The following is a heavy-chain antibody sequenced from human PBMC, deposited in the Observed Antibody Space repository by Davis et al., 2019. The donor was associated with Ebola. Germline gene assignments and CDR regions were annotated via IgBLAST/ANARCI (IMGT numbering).Heavy chain of an antibody. J-gene: IGHJ4*02. D-gene: IGHD1-1*01. CDR2: IAGSGGST. CDR3: AKGPETGRFEY. Sequence: GESLKISCAASGFTFSSFGMHWVRQAPGKGLEWVSAIAGSGGSTYHADSVKGRFTISRDNSKNTLNLQMKSLRAEDTAVYYCAKGPETGRFEYWGQGTLVTVSA. CDR1: GFTFSSFG. V-gene: IGHV3-23*01.